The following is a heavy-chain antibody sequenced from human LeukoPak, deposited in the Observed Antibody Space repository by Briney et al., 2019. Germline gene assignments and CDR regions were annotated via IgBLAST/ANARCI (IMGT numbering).Heavy chain of an antibody. J-gene: IGHJ4*02. Sequence: GGSLRPSCAASGFTFSSYWMSWVRQAPGKGLEWVSAISGSGGSTYYADSVKGRFTISRDNSKNTLYLQMNSLRAEDTAVYYCAKDVLVGTMIVVVTNHYFDYWGQGTLVTVSS. CDR3: AKDVLVGTMIVVVTNHYFDY. V-gene: IGHV3-23*01. D-gene: IGHD3-22*01. CDR1: GFTFSSYW. CDR2: ISGSGGST.